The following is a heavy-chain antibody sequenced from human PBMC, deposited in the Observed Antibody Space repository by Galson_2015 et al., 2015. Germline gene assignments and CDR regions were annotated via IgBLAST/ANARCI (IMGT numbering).Heavy chain of an antibody. CDR1: GFTFSSYA. Sequence: SLRLSCAASGFTFSSYAMSWVRQSPGRGLEWVSGISNGGIYTYYADSVRGRFTISRDNSKNTLYLQLINLRDEDTATYFCAKETGTHGFPAFDYWGQGAPVSVSS. J-gene: IGHJ4*02. V-gene: IGHV3-23*03. D-gene: IGHD1/OR15-1a*01. CDR2: ISNGGIYT. CDR3: AKETGTHGFPAFDY.